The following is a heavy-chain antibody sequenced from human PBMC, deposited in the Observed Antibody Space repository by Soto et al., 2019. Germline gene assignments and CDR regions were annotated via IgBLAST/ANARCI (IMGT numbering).Heavy chain of an antibody. J-gene: IGHJ6*03. D-gene: IGHD3-10*02. Sequence: EVQLVESGGGLVQPGRSLRLSCAASGFTFDDYAMHWVRQAPGKGLEWVSGISWNSGSIGYSHSVKGRFTISRDNAKNYRYLQMNRRRAEDTALYYCSKANRPPRSGENYDYYLDVWGKGTTVTVSS. CDR1: GFTFDDYA. CDR3: SKANRPPRSGENYDYYLDV. CDR2: ISWNSGSI. V-gene: IGHV3-9*01.